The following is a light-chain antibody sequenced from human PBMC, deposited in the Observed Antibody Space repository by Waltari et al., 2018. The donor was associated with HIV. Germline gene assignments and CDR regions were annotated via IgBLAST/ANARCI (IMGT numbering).Light chain of an antibody. CDR2: RNS. CDR1: SSNIGDNY. CDR3: AAWDDSLSGWV. Sequence: QSALTQPPSTSGPPGQTVTIPCSGSSSNIGDNYVSWYQQLPGTAPKLLIYRNSQRPSGVRDRFSGSKSGTSASLAINDLRSEDEAEYHCAAWDDSLSGWVFGGGTNLTVL. J-gene: IGLJ3*02. V-gene: IGLV1-47*01.